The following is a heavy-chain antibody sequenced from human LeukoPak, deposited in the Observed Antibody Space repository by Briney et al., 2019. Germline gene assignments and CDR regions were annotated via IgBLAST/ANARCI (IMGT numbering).Heavy chain of an antibody. V-gene: IGHV3-72*01. J-gene: IGHJ3*02. CDR1: GFAFSDHY. CDR3: VRGQSRLGDSFDI. CDR2: IRSRAQSYIT. D-gene: IGHD3-9*01. Sequence: GGSLRLSCAASGFAFSDHYMDWVRQAPGEGLEWVARIRSRAQSYITNYAASVEGRFTISRDDLHDLVYVQMNSLKIEDSAVYQCVRGQSRLGDSFDIWGQGTLVTVSS.